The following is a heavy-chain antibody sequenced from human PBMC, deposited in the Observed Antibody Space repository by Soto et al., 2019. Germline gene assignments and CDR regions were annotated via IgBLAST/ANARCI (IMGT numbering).Heavy chain of an antibody. D-gene: IGHD3-10*01. V-gene: IGHV1-18*01. CDR3: ARDLTMVRGVEVGYYYYGMDV. CDR1: GYTFTSDG. J-gene: IGHJ6*02. Sequence: QVQLVQSGAEVKKPGASVKVSCKASGYTFTSDGISWVRQAPGQGLEGMGWVRAYNGNTNYAQKLHGRGTMTTDTSTSTAYVELRSLRSDDTAVYYCARDLTMVRGVEVGYYYYGMDVWGQGTTVTVSS. CDR2: VRAYNGNT.